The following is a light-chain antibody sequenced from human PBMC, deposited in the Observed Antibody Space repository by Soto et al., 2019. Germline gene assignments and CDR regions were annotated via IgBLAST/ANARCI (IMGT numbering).Light chain of an antibody. Sequence: QSALTQPASVSGSPGQSITISCTGTSSDVGGYKYVSWYQQHPGKAPKLMIYDVSNRPSGVSNRFSGSKSGNTASLTIPGLQAEDEGDYYCTSYTSSTTVVFGGGTKLTVL. CDR1: SSDVGGYKY. CDR2: DVS. CDR3: TSYTSSTTVV. V-gene: IGLV2-14*01. J-gene: IGLJ2*01.